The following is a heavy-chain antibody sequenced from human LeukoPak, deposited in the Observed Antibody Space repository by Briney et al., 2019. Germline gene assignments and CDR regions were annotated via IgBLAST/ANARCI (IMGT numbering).Heavy chain of an antibody. CDR3: ARGLALGLTVTPKAFDY. Sequence: PGGALRLSCVVSGFTFDSYSMNGVPQAPGKGLEGISYISNSGSPIYNAASVKGRFTISRDKDKSSLYLQMNSLAADDTAVYYCARGLALGLTVTPKAFDYWGQATLVTVSS. CDR1: GFTFDSYS. CDR2: ISNSGSPI. V-gene: IGHV3-48*01. J-gene: IGHJ4*02. D-gene: IGHD4-11*01.